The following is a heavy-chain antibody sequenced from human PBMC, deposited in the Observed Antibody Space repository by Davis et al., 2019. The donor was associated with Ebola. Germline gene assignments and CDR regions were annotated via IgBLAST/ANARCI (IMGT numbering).Heavy chain of an antibody. CDR2: IKQDGSEK. J-gene: IGHJ4*02. CDR1: GFTFSSYW. V-gene: IGHV3-7*01. D-gene: IGHD3-22*01. Sequence: GESLKISCAASGFTFSSYWMSWVRQAPGKGLEWVANIKQDGSEKYYVDSVKGRFTISRDNAKNSLYLQMNSLRAEDTAVYYCARALYYYDSSGYYYLFGYWGQGTLVTVSS. CDR3: ARALYYYDSSGYYYLFGY.